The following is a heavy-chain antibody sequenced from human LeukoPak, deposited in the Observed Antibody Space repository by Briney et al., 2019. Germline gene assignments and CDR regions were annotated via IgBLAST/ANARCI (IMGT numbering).Heavy chain of an antibody. CDR3: ARDPVVGGTLHYFDY. D-gene: IGHD2-2*01. Sequence: ASVKVSCKASGYTFTGYQMHWVRQAPGQGLEWMGWINPDSGGTNYAQRFQGRVTMTRDTSISTAYMELSRLRSDDTAVYYCARDPVVGGTLHYFDYWDQGTLVTVSS. V-gene: IGHV1-2*02. J-gene: IGHJ4*02. CDR1: GYTFTGYQ. CDR2: INPDSGGT.